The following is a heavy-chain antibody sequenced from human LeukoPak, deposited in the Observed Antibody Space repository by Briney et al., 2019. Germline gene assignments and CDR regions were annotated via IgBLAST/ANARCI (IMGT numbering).Heavy chain of an antibody. V-gene: IGHV1-24*01. CDR3: ATTSGFGELFPFDY. CDR1: GYTLTQLS. Sequence: ASVKVSCKVSGYTLTQLSMHWVRQAPGKGLEWMGGFDPEDGETIYAQKFQGRVTMAEDTSTDTAYMELSSLRSEDTAVYYCATTSGFGELFPFDYWGQGTLVTVSS. J-gene: IGHJ4*02. CDR2: FDPEDGET. D-gene: IGHD3-10*01.